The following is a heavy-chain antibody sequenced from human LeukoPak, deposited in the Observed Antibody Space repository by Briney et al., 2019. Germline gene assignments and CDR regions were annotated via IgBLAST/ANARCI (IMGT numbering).Heavy chain of an antibody. J-gene: IGHJ5*02. V-gene: IGHV3-23*01. D-gene: IGHD3-22*01. CDR3: AKGSSGYFVDL. Sequence: GGSLRLSCAASRFTFNNYAMNWVRQAPGKGLEWVSGVSGNGGSTYYADFVKGRFTISRDNSKNTLFLQMNSLRAEDTALYYCAKGSSGYFVDLWGQGTLVTVSS. CDR2: VSGNGGST. CDR1: RFTFNNYA.